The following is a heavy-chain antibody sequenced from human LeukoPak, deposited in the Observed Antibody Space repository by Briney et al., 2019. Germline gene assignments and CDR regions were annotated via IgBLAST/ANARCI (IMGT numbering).Heavy chain of an antibody. CDR3: ATSTGATKDFDY. Sequence: ASVKVSCKVSGYTLTELSMHWVRQAPGKGLEWMGGFDPEDGETIYAQKFQGRVTMTEDTSTDTAYMELSSLRSEDTAVYYCATSTGATKDFDYWGQGTLVTVSS. CDR2: FDPEDGET. D-gene: IGHD1-26*01. J-gene: IGHJ4*02. V-gene: IGHV1-24*01. CDR1: GYTLTELS.